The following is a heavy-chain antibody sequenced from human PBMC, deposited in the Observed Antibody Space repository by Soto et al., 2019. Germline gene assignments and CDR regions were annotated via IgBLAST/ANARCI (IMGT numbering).Heavy chain of an antibody. D-gene: IGHD3-10*01. J-gene: IGHJ4*02. CDR2: INPNSGGT. Sequence: QVQLVQSGAEVKKPGASVKVSCKASGYTFTGYYMHWVRQAPGQGLEWMGWINPNSGGTNYAQKFQGSVTMTRDTSISTAYMELSRLRSDDTAVYYCARAPVLLWFGAGGLDFDYWGQGTLVTVSS. V-gene: IGHV1-2*02. CDR1: GYTFTGYY. CDR3: ARAPVLLWFGAGGLDFDY.